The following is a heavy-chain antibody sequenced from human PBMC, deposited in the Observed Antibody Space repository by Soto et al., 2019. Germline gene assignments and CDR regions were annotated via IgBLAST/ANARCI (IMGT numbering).Heavy chain of an antibody. CDR2: IIPIFGTA. Sequence: QVQLVQSGAEVKKPGSSVKVSCKASGGTFSTSGINWVRQAPGQGLEWMGGIIPIFGTANYAQKVQGRVTITADESTSTAYMELSSLKSEDTAVYFCARERRGSYCSSTSCFFDYWGQGTLVTVSS. J-gene: IGHJ4*02. CDR1: GGTFSTSG. D-gene: IGHD2-2*01. V-gene: IGHV1-69*01. CDR3: ARERRGSYCSSTSCFFDY.